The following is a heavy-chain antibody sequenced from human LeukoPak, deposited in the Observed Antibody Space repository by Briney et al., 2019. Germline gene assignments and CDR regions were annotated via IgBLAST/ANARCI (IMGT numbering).Heavy chain of an antibody. CDR2: IVVGSGNT. D-gene: IGHD2-2*02. J-gene: IGHJ6*02. CDR3: AAVGGGHCSSTSCYNLKGMDV. CDR1: GFTFTSSA. Sequence: SVKVSCKASGFTFTSSAVQWVRQARGQRLEWIGWIVVGSGNTNYAQKFQERVTITRDMSTSTAYMELSSLRSEDTAVYYCAAVGGGHCSSTSCYNLKGMDVWGQGTTVTVSS. V-gene: IGHV1-58*01.